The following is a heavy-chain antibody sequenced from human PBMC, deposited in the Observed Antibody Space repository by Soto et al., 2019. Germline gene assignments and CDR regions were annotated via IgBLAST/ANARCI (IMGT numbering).Heavy chain of an antibody. CDR1: GDTFSFYT. D-gene: IGHD3-10*01. CDR2: VNPILSMS. Sequence: QVQLVQSGAEVKRPGSSVKVSCKASGDTFSFYTINWVRQAPGLGLEWMGRVNPILSMSNYAQRFQGRVTMTADKSTSTAYMELSGLRSEDTAMYYCATRSGSGYRAFHYWGQGALVTVSS. J-gene: IGHJ4*02. V-gene: IGHV1-69*02. CDR3: ATRSGSGYRAFHY.